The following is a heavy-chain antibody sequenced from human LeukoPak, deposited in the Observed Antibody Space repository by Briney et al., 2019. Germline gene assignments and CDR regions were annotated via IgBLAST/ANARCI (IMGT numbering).Heavy chain of an antibody. J-gene: IGHJ4*02. CDR2: ISYDGSNK. Sequence: GGSLRLSCAASGFTFSSYGMHWVRQAPGKGLEWVAVISYDGSNKYYADSVKGRFTISRDNSKNTLYLQMNSLRAEDTAVYYCAKDRIAYCGGDCYSPPDYWGQGTLVTVSS. CDR3: AKDRIAYCGGDCYSPPDY. CDR1: GFTFSSYG. V-gene: IGHV3-30*18. D-gene: IGHD2-21*02.